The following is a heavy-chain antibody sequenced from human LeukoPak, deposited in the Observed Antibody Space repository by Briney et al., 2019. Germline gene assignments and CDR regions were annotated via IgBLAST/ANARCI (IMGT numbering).Heavy chain of an antibody. CDR1: GGSFSGYY. CDR3: ARPSVYRSSWYFDL. CDR2: INHSGST. Sequence: SETLSLTCAVYGGSFSGYYWSWIRQPPGRGLEWIGEINHSGSTNYNPSLKSRVTISVDTSKNQFSLKLSSVTAADTAVYYCARPSVYRSSWYFDLWGRGTLVTVSS. J-gene: IGHJ2*01. D-gene: IGHD6-13*01. V-gene: IGHV4-34*01.